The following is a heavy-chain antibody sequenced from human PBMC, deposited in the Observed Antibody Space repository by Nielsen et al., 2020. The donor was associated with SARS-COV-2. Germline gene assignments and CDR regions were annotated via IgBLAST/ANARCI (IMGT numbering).Heavy chain of an antibody. CDR1: GGTFSSYA. V-gene: IGHV1-69*13. CDR2: IIPIFGTA. J-gene: IGHJ6*03. D-gene: IGHD4-11*01. Sequence: SVKVSCKASGGTFSSYAISWVRQAPGQGLEWMGGIIPIFGTANYAQKFQGRVTITADESTSTAYMELSSLRSEDTAVYYCARGYSNPEYRYYYYMDVWGKGPRSPSP. CDR3: ARGYSNPEYRYYYYMDV.